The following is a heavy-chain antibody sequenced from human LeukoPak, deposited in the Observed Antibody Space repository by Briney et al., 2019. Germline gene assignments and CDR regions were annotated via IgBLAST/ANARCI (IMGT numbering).Heavy chain of an antibody. CDR1: GLPDRSNY. CDR2: IYSGGST. CDR3: ARVSGGYYFDY. J-gene: IGHJ4*02. V-gene: IGHV3-53*01. Sequence: GGSLSLSCAASGLPDRSNYMSWVRQAPGKGLEWVSVIYSGGSTYHADSVKGRFTISRDNSKNTLYLQMNGLRAEDTAVYYCARVSGGYYFDYWGQGTLVTVSS. D-gene: IGHD1-14*01.